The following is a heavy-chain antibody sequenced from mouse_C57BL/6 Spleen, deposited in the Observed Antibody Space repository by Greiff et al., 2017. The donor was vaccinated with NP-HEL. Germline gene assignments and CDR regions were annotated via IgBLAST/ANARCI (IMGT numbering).Heavy chain of an antibody. J-gene: IGHJ3*01. Sequence: VKLMESDAELVKPGASVKISCKVSGYTFTDHTIHWMKQRPEQGLEWIGYIYPRDGSTKYNEKFKGKATLTADKSSSTAYMQLNSLTSEDSAVYFCARRDYDYAWFAYWGQGTLVTVSA. CDR3: ARRDYDYAWFAY. V-gene: IGHV1-78*01. D-gene: IGHD2-4*01. CDR2: IYPRDGST. CDR1: GYTFTDHT.